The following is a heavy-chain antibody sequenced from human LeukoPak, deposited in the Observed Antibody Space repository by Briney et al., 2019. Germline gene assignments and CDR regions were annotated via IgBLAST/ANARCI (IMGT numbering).Heavy chain of an antibody. Sequence: GGSLGLSCVASGFTFSSYAMNWVRQAPGKGLEWVSAISSSDGSTYYADSVKGRSTISRDNSKNTLYLQMNNLRAEDTAVYYCARGGPPYDFWSGPRFDYWGQGTLVTVSS. CDR1: GFTFSSYA. J-gene: IGHJ4*02. CDR2: ISSSDGST. V-gene: IGHV3-23*01. D-gene: IGHD3-3*01. CDR3: ARGGPPYDFWSGPRFDY.